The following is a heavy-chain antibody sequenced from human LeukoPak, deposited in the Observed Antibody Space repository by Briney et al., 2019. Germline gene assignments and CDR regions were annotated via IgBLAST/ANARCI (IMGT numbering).Heavy chain of an antibody. D-gene: IGHD5-18*01. CDR1: GFTFSSYW. J-gene: IGHJ4*02. V-gene: IGHV3-7*03. CDR2: IKYDEIEK. CDR3: ARDTGALVTHFDY. Sequence: GGSLRLSCAASGFTFSSYWMSWVRQAPGKGLEWVANIKYDEIEKYHVDSVKGRFTISRDNTKNSLYLQMNSLRVEDTAVYYSARDTGALVTHFDYWGQGTLVTVSS.